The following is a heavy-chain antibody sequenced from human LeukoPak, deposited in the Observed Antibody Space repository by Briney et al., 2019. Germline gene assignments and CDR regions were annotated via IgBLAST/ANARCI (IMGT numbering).Heavy chain of an antibody. CDR1: GFTFSSYA. CDR3: ARDPPETGTTRYYYYYGMDV. J-gene: IGHJ6*02. CDR2: ITGNTGNT. D-gene: IGHD1-1*01. Sequence: PGESLRLSCAASGFTFSSYAMSWVRQAPGKGLEAVSSITGNTGNTYYADSVKGRFTISRDNAKNSLYLQMNSLRAEDTAVYYCARDPPETGTTRYYYYYGMDVWGQGTTVTVSS. V-gene: IGHV3-21*04.